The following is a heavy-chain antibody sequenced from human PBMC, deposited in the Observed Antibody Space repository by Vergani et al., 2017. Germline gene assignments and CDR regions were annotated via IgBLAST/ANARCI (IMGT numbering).Heavy chain of an antibody. J-gene: IGHJ6*02. CDR2: IYYSVST. D-gene: IGHD2-2*01. CDR3: ARVANYCSSTSCEPYGMDV. CDR1: GGSISSGGYY. Sequence: QVQLQESGPGLVKPSQTLSLTCTVSGGSISSGGYYWSWIRQHPGKGLEWIGYIYYSVSTYYNPSLKSRVTISVDTSKNQFSLKLSSVTAADTAVYYCARVANYCSSTSCEPYGMDVWGQGTTVTVSS. V-gene: IGHV4-31*03.